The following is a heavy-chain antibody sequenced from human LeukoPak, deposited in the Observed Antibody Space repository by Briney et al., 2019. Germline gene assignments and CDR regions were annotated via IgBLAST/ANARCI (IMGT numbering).Heavy chain of an antibody. CDR2: ISSSSSTI. V-gene: IGHV3-48*01. CDR1: GFTFSTYS. CDR3: AKSDGFDY. D-gene: IGHD5-24*01. Sequence: GGSLRLSCAPSGFTFSTYSMSWVRKAPGKGLEWVSYISSSSSTIYYADSVKGRFTISRDNAKNSLYLQMNSLRAEDTAMYYCAKSDGFDYWGQGTLVTVSS. J-gene: IGHJ4*02.